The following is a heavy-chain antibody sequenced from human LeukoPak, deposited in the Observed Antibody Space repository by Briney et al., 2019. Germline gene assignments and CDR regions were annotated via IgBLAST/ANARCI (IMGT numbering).Heavy chain of an antibody. J-gene: IGHJ4*02. CDR1: GFSVTSNF. Sequence: GGSLRLSCVASGFSVTSNFMNWVRQAPGKGLEWVSVIYSGGSTFYADSVKGRFTISRDKSKNTVYLQMNSLRAEDTAVYYCAREPFPKDYESGGYYFDSWGQGTLVTVSS. D-gene: IGHD3-22*01. CDR3: AREPFPKDYESGGYYFDS. V-gene: IGHV3-53*01. CDR2: IYSGGST.